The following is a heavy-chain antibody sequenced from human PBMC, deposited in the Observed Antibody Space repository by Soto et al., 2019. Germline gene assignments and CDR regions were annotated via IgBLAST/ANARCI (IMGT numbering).Heavy chain of an antibody. CDR2: SSAYNGNT. V-gene: IGHV1-18*04. CDR3: ARDAVAMATSRTWYYGMDV. Sequence: QVQLVQSGAEVKKPGASVKFSCKASVYTFTSYGISWVRQAPGQGLEWMGWSSAYNGNTNYAQKRQGRVTMTTDTSTRTAYMELRRLRSDDTAVYYCARDAVAMATSRTWYYGMDVWGQGTTVTVSS. J-gene: IGHJ6*02. D-gene: IGHD5-12*01. CDR1: VYTFTSYG.